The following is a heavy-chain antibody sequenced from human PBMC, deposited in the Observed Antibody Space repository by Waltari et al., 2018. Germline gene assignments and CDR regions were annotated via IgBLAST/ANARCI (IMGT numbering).Heavy chain of an antibody. J-gene: IGHJ4*02. CDR1: GFTFSSYA. D-gene: IGHD3-3*01. Sequence: VQLLESGGGLVQPGGSLRLSCSASGFTFSSYAMSWVRPAPGQGLEWVSALSGSGGSTYYADSVKGRFTIARDNSKNTLYLQMNSRRAEDTAVYYCAKDHERGASDFWSGYFEPTPIKYFDYWGQGTLVTVSS. CDR3: AKDHERGASDFWSGYFEPTPIKYFDY. V-gene: IGHV3-23*01. CDR2: LSGSGGST.